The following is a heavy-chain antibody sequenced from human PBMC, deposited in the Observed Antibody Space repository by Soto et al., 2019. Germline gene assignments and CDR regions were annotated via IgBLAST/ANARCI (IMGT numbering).Heavy chain of an antibody. D-gene: IGHD2-15*01. Sequence: QVQMVESGGGVVQPGRPLRLSCAASGFTFGAYAMHWVRQAPGKGLEWVAVVSVDGKNKYYADSVKGRLTISRDNSKNTLYLQVDSLRPEDTGVYLCTRGSGSGDSPVFDQWGQGTLVTVSS. CDR1: GFTFGAYA. CDR3: TRGSGSGDSPVFDQ. V-gene: IGHV3-30*04. J-gene: IGHJ4*02. CDR2: VSVDGKNK.